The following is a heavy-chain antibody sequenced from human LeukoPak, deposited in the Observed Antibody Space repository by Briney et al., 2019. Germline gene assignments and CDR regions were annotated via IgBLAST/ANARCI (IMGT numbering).Heavy chain of an antibody. Sequence: PSETLSLTCTVYGGSISTYYWSWIRQPPGKGLEWIGNIFYSGSTNYNPSLKSRITISIDTSRNQFSLKLSSVTAADTAVYYCATIGVGYYGSGSYSSFDYWGQGTLVTVSS. J-gene: IGHJ4*02. CDR1: GGSISTYY. CDR2: IFYSGST. CDR3: ATIGVGYYGSGSYSSFDY. V-gene: IGHV4-59*08. D-gene: IGHD3-10*01.